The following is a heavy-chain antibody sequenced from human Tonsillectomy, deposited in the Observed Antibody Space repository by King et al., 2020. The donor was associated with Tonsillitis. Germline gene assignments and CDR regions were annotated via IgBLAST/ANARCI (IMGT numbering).Heavy chain of an antibody. V-gene: IGHV3-48*01. CDR1: GFTFSSYS. Sequence: VQLVESGGGLVQPGGSLRLSCAASGFTFSSYSMNWVRQAPGKGLEWVSYISMSSNTIYYADSVKGRFTISRDNAKNSLFLQMNTLRAEDTAVYYCARTQVVTMIVVVPLLGAGDAFDIWGQGTMVTVSS. J-gene: IGHJ3*02. CDR3: ARTQVVTMIVVVPLLGAGDAFDI. CDR2: ISMSSNTI. D-gene: IGHD3-22*01.